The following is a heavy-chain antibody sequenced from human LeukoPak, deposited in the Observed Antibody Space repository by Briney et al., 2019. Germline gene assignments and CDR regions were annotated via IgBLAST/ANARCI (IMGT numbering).Heavy chain of an antibody. CDR3: AKIAVAGWVFDY. Sequence: GGSLRLSCAASGFTFDDYGMSWVRQGPGKGLEWVAFIRYDGSNKYYADSVKGRFTISRDNSKNTLYLQMNSLRAEDTAVYYCAKIAVAGWVFDYWGQGTLVTVSS. D-gene: IGHD6-19*01. CDR2: IRYDGSNK. J-gene: IGHJ4*02. V-gene: IGHV3-30*02. CDR1: GFTFDDYG.